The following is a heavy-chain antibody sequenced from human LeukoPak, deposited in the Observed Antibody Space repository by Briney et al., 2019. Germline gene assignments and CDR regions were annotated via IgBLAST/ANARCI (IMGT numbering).Heavy chain of an antibody. J-gene: IGHJ4*02. V-gene: IGHV4-59*08. CDR1: GGSISSFY. CDR3: ARGVGATTQFDY. D-gene: IGHD1-26*01. CDR2: IYYSGSA. Sequence: PSETLSLTCSVSGGSISSFYWTWIRQPPGKGLEWIGSIYYSGSADYNPSLKSRVTISVDTSKSQFSLRLSSVTAADTAVYFCARGVGATTQFDYWGQGTLVTVSS.